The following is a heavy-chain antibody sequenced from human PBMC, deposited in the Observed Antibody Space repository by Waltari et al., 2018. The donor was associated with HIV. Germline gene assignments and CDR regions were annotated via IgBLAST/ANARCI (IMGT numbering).Heavy chain of an antibody. J-gene: IGHJ6*02. CDR2: INSDGSST. D-gene: IGHD3-10*01. CDR1: GFTSSSYW. CDR3: ARDLVVRGVTTWYYGMDV. Sequence: EVQLVESGGGLVPPGGSLRLSCAASGFTSSSYWMHWVRHAPGQGLVWVSRINSDGSSTSYADSVKGRFTISRDNAKNTLYLQMNSLRAEDTAVYYCARDLVVRGVTTWYYGMDVWGQGTTVTVSS. V-gene: IGHV3-74*01.